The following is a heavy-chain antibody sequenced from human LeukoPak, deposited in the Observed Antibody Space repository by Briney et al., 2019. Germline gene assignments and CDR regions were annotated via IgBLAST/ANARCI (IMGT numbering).Heavy chain of an antibody. Sequence: PSETLSLTCAVYGGSFSGYYWSWIRQPPGKGLEWIGEINHSGGTNYNPSLKSRVTISVDTSKNQFSLKLSSVTAADTAVYYCARSSAGRYFDLWGRGTLVTVSS. CDR1: GGSFSGYY. V-gene: IGHV4-34*01. J-gene: IGHJ2*01. CDR2: INHSGGT. D-gene: IGHD3-10*01. CDR3: ARSSAGRYFDL.